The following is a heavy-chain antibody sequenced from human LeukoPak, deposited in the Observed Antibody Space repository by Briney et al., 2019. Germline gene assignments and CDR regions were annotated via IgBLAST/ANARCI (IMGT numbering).Heavy chain of an antibody. Sequence: GGSLRLSCAASGFTFSSYSMNWVRQAPGKGLEWVSSISSSSSYIYYADSVKGRFTISRDNSKNSLYLQMNSLRTEDTALYYCAKDGGPPGIAVAGTDAFDIWGQGTMVTASS. D-gene: IGHD6-19*01. J-gene: IGHJ3*02. CDR3: AKDGGPPGIAVAGTDAFDI. V-gene: IGHV3-21*04. CDR2: ISSSSSYI. CDR1: GFTFSSYS.